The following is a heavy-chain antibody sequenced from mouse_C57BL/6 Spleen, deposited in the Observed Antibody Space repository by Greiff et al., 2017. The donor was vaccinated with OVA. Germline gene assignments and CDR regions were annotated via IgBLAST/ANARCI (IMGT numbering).Heavy chain of an antibody. CDR3: ARDKGFAY. CDR1: GYTFTSYW. Sequence: QVQLQQPGAELVKPGASVKLSCKASGYTFTSYWMQWVKQRPGQGLEWIGEIDPSDSYTTSNPKFKGKATLTVDTSSSTAYMQLSSLTSEDSAVYYCARDKGFAYWGQGTLVTVSA. J-gene: IGHJ3*01. CDR2: IDPSDSYT. V-gene: IGHV1-50*01.